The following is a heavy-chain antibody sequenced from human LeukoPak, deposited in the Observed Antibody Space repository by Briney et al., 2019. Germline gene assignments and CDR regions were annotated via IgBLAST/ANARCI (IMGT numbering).Heavy chain of an antibody. CDR3: AREVGYLYNWFDP. D-gene: IGHD5-18*01. CDR1: GYSMNSPYY. J-gene: IGHJ5*02. V-gene: IGHV4-38-2*02. CDR2: IYKSGSA. Sequence: SETLSLTCTVSGYSMNSPYYWGWIRQPPGKGLEWIGSIYKSGSAYYNPSLKSRVTMSVDTSKNQFSLKLSSVTAADTAVYYCAREVGYLYNWFDPWGQGTLVTVSS.